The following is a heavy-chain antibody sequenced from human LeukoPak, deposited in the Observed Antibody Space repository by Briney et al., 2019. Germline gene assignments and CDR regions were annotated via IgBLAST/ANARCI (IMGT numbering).Heavy chain of an antibody. V-gene: IGHV3-30*18. CDR1: GFTFSSYG. D-gene: IGHD4-17*01. J-gene: IGHJ6*02. CDR2: ISYDGSNK. Sequence: GGSLRLSCAASGFTFSSYGMHRVRQAPGKGLEWVAVISYDGSNKYYADSVKGRFTISRDNSKNTLYLQMNSLRAEDTAVYYCAKVPYTLVTTDYYYGMDVWGQGTTVTVSS. CDR3: AKVPYTLVTTDYYYGMDV.